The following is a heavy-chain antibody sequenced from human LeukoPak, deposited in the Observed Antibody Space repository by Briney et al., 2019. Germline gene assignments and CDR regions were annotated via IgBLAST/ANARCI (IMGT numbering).Heavy chain of an antibody. CDR2: VYTSGTT. CDR1: GDSISSGIFY. Sequence: PSETLSLTCTVSGDSISSGIFYWSWIRQPAGKGLEWIGRVYTSGTTNYNPSLKSRVTISVDSSRNQFSLKLTSVTTADTAVYYCARGMRNTAMVIYYYYYMDVWGKGTTVTVSS. CDR3: ARGMRNTAMVIYYYYYMDV. J-gene: IGHJ6*03. D-gene: IGHD5-18*01. V-gene: IGHV4-61*02.